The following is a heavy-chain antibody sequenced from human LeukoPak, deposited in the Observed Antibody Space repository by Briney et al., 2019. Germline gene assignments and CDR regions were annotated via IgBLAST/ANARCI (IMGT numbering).Heavy chain of an antibody. J-gene: IGHJ3*02. D-gene: IGHD2-2*02. Sequence: GGSLRLSCAPSGFTVSNNYMSWVRQAPGKGLEWVSVFHDGDTTYYADSVKGRFTISRDNSKNTLYLQMNSLRAEDTAVYYCVKDSYCSSTSCYKWDAFDIWGQGTMVTVSS. CDR1: GFTVSNNY. CDR2: FHDGDTT. V-gene: IGHV3-53*01. CDR3: VKDSYCSSTSCYKWDAFDI.